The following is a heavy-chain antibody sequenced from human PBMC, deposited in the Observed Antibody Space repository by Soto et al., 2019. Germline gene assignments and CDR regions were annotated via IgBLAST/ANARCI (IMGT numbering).Heavy chain of an antibody. V-gene: IGHV4-31*03. CDR2: IYYSGST. J-gene: IGHJ6*02. D-gene: IGHD1-26*01. CDR1: GGSISSGGYY. Sequence: SETLSLTCTVSGGSISSGGYYWSWIRQHPGKGLEWIGYIYYSGSTYYNPSLKSRVTISVDTSKNQFSLKLSSVTAADTAVYYCARYPQREDPSYYYGTDVWGQGTTVTVSS. CDR3: ARYPQREDPSYYYGTDV.